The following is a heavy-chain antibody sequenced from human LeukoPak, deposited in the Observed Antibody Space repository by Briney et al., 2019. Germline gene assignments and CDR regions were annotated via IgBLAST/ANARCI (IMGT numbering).Heavy chain of an antibody. V-gene: IGHV1-69*17. CDR1: GGTFSSYD. CDR3: ARIHCSGGSCYPYYFDY. Sequence: ASVKVSCKASGGTFSSYDISWVRQAPGQGLEWMGWIIPIFGIANYAQKFQGRVTITADKSTSTAYMGLSSLRSEDTAVYYCARIHCSGGSCYPYYFDYWGQGTLVTVSS. J-gene: IGHJ4*02. CDR2: IIPIFGIA. D-gene: IGHD2-15*01.